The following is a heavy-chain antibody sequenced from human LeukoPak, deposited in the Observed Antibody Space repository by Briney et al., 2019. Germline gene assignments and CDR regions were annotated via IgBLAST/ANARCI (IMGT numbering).Heavy chain of an antibody. CDR3: AKDIKARQLHYFDC. CDR2: ISWNSGSI. D-gene: IGHD6-6*01. Sequence: PGGSLRLSCAASGFTFDDYAMHWVRQAPGKGLEWVSGISWNSGSIGYADSVKGRFTISRDNAKNSLYLQMNSLRAEDTALYYCAKDIKARQLHYFDCWGQGTLVTVSS. J-gene: IGHJ4*02. CDR1: GFTFDDYA. V-gene: IGHV3-9*01.